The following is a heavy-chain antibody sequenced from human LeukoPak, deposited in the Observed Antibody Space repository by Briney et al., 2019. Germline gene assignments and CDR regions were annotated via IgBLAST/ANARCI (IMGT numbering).Heavy chain of an antibody. CDR2: ISAYNGNT. V-gene: IGHV1-18*01. J-gene: IGHJ5*02. CDR1: GYTFTSYG. D-gene: IGHD3-22*01. Sequence: ASVKVSCKASGYTFTSYGISWVRQTPGQGLEWMGWISAYNGNTNYAQKLQGRVTMTTDTSTSTAYMELRSLRSDDTAVYYCARIPITMIVVVNNWFYPWGQGTLVTVSS. CDR3: ARIPITMIVVVNNWFYP.